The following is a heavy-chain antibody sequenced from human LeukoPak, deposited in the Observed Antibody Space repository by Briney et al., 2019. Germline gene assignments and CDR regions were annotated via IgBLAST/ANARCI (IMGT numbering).Heavy chain of an antibody. Sequence: SQTLSLTCAISGDSVSSNSAAWNWIRQSPSRGLEWLGRTYYRSKWYNDYAVSVKSRITINPDTSKNQFSLQLNSVTPEDTAVYYCAKGERRRLRLGEQYAFDIWGQGTMVTVSS. D-gene: IGHD3-16*01. CDR2: TYYRSKWYN. CDR1: GDSVSSNSAA. CDR3: AKGERRRLRLGEQYAFDI. J-gene: IGHJ3*02. V-gene: IGHV6-1*01.